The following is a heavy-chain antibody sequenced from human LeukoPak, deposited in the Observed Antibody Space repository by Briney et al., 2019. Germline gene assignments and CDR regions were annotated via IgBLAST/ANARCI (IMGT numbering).Heavy chain of an antibody. CDR1: GGTFSSYA. J-gene: IGHJ4*02. Sequence: ASVKVSCKASGGTFSSYAISWVRQAPGQGLEGMGRIIPIFGIANYAQKFQGRVTITADKSTSTAYMELSSLRSEDTAVYYCARDRGCSGGSCYSTGNYFDYWGQGTLVTVSS. CDR2: IIPIFGIA. D-gene: IGHD2-15*01. V-gene: IGHV1-69*04. CDR3: ARDRGCSGGSCYSTGNYFDY.